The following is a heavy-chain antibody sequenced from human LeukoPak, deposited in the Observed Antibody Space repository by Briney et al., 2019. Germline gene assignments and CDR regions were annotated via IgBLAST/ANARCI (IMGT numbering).Heavy chain of an antibody. CDR2: IYHSGST. Sequence: PSETLSLTCAVSGYSISSGYYWGWIRQPPGKGLEWIGSIYHSGSTYYNPSLKSRVTISVDTSKNQFSLKLSSVTAADTAVYYCARQSGGFLEWLLTFDHWGQGTLVTVSS. CDR1: GYSISSGYY. CDR3: ARQSGGFLEWLLTFDH. V-gene: IGHV4-38-2*01. J-gene: IGHJ4*02. D-gene: IGHD3-3*01.